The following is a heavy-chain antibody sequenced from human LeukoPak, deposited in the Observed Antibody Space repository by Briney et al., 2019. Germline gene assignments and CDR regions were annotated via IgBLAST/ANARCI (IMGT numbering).Heavy chain of an antibody. CDR2: ISYDGSTK. J-gene: IGHJ2*01. CDR3: ARDQGIAAAGTNWYFDL. V-gene: IGHV3-30-3*01. CDR1: GFTFSNFA. Sequence: GTSLRLSCAASGFTFSNFAIHWVRQAPGKGLEWVAVISYDGSTKYYADSVKGRFTISRDNSKNTLYLQMNSLRAEDTAVYYCARDQGIAAAGTNWYFDLWGRGTLVIVSS. D-gene: IGHD6-13*01.